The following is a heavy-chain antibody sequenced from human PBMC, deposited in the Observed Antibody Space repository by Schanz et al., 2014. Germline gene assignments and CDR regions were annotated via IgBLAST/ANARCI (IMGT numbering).Heavy chain of an antibody. V-gene: IGHV3-7*03. CDR1: GFTFTTYW. D-gene: IGHD7-27*01. CDR2: IKQDGSEK. Sequence: EVQLVESGGGLVQPGGSLRLSCAASGFTFTTYWMSWVRQAPGKGLEWVANIKQDGSEKHYVDSVKGRFTISRDNAKNSLYLEMTSLRGEDTAVYYCARENLNWEAFDIWGQGTVVTVSS. J-gene: IGHJ3*02. CDR3: ARENLNWEAFDI.